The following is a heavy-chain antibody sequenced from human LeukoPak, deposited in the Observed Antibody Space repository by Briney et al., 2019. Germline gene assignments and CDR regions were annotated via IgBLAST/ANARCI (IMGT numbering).Heavy chain of an antibody. D-gene: IGHD2-15*01. J-gene: IGHJ4*02. Sequence: GESLKISCKGSGYSFTSYWIGWVRQMPGKGLEGMGIIYPGDSDTRYSPSFQGHVTISADKSISTAYLQWSSLKASDTAMYYCARAAYCSGGSCYSGGGYYWGQGTLVTVSS. V-gene: IGHV5-51*01. CDR1: GYSFTSYW. CDR2: IYPGDSDT. CDR3: ARAAYCSGGSCYSGGGYY.